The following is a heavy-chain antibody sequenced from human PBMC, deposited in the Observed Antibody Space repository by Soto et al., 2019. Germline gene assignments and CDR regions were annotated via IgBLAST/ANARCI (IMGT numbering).Heavy chain of an antibody. J-gene: IGHJ5*02. Sequence: QVQLVQSGAEVKKPGASVKVSCKASGYTFTSYGISWVRQAPGQGREWMGWISAYNGNTNYAQKLQGRVTMTTDTSTSTAYMELRSLRSDDTAVYYCARDSGDIVVVVAATDNWFDPWGQGTLVTVSS. CDR3: ARDSGDIVVVVAATDNWFDP. CDR2: ISAYNGNT. V-gene: IGHV1-18*01. CDR1: GYTFTSYG. D-gene: IGHD2-15*01.